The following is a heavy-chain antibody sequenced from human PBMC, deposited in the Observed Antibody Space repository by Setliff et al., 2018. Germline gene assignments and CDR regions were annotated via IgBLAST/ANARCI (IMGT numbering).Heavy chain of an antibody. CDR3: ARQPMDTIMVTFDY. D-gene: IGHD5-12*01. CDR1: GYTFKNYG. Sequence: SVKVSCKASGYTFKNYGVSWVRQAPGQGLEWMGWINPNNGDTTSAQKFQGRLTMTRDTSISTAYMELSSLRSDDTAVYYCARQPMDTIMVTFDYWGQGILVTVSS. J-gene: IGHJ4*02. V-gene: IGHV1-2*02. CDR2: INPNNGDT.